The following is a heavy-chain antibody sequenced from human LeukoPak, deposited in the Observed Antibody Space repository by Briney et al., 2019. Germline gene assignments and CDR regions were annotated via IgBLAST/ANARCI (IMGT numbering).Heavy chain of an antibody. CDR1: GFTFSSYA. CDR3: AKDLYYYGSGSYYLALWDY. V-gene: IGHV3-23*01. CDR2: ISSSGGST. Sequence: GGSLRLSCAASGFTFSSYAMSWVRQAPGKGLEWVSAISSSGGSTYYADSVKGRFTISRDNSKNTLYLQMNSLRAEDTAVYYCAKDLYYYGSGSYYLALWDYWGQGTLVTVSS. J-gene: IGHJ4*02. D-gene: IGHD3-10*01.